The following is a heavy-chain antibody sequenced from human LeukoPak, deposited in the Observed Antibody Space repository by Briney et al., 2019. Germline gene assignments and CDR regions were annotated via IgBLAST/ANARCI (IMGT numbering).Heavy chain of an antibody. J-gene: IGHJ1*01. Sequence: GGSLRLSCAASGFTFSSYAMSWVRQAPGKGLEWVSGISGGDGGTYYADSVKGRFTISRDNSKNTLHLQMNSLRADDTAVYYCAKGDAATSYSYYQHWGQGTLVTVSS. CDR1: GFTFSSYA. CDR3: AKGDAATSYSYYQH. V-gene: IGHV3-23*01. CDR2: ISGGDGGT. D-gene: IGHD2-15*01.